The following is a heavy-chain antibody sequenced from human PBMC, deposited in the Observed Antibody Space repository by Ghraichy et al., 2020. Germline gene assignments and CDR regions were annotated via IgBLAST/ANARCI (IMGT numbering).Heavy chain of an antibody. CDR1: GFTFSGSA. V-gene: IGHV3-73*01. CDR3: TRLGSGSYYYYYYGMDV. D-gene: IGHD3-10*01. J-gene: IGHJ6*02. CDR2: IRSKANSYAT. Sequence: GGSLRLSCAASGFTFSGSAMHWVRQASGKGLEWVGRIRSKANSYATAYAASVKGRFTISRDDSKNTAYLQMNSLKTEDTAVYYCTRLGSGSYYYYYYGMDVWGQGSTVTVYS.